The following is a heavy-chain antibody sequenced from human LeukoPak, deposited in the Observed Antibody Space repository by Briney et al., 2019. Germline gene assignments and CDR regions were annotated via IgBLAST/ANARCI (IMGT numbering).Heavy chain of an antibody. D-gene: IGHD1-26*01. J-gene: IGHJ6*03. Sequence: SETLSLTCAAYGGSFSGYYWSWIRQPPGKGLEWIGEINHSGSTNYNPSLKSRVTISVDTSKNQFSLKLSSVTAADTAVYYCARGLLYYYYYYMDVWGKGTTVTVSS. V-gene: IGHV4-34*01. CDR3: ARGLLYYYYYYMDV. CDR2: INHSGST. CDR1: GGSFSGYY.